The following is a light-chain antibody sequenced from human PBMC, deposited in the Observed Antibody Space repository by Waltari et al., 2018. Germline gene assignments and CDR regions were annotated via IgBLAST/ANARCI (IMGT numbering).Light chain of an antibody. V-gene: IGLV2-14*03. J-gene: IGLJ1*01. CDR2: EVL. CDR3: ASYAGTNPYV. Sequence: QSTLTQPASVSGSPGQSITISCTGSSRDIVDYNYVSWFQQHPDKFPKLLIYEVLNPPSGVAARFSGSKSGTTAFLTISGLQTDDEASYYCASYAGTNPYVFGTGT. CDR1: SRDIVDYNY.